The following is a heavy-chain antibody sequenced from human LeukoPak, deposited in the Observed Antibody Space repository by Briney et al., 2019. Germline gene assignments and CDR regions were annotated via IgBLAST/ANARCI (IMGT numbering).Heavy chain of an antibody. V-gene: IGHV3-23*01. Sequence: GGSLRLSCAASGFNFSIYAMSWVRQAPGRGLQWVSGISASGATTYYADSLKGRFTISRDNAKNSLYLQMNSLRAEDTAVYYCARDTDCSGGSCYSDYWGQGTLVTVSS. D-gene: IGHD2-15*01. CDR3: ARDTDCSGGSCYSDY. CDR1: GFNFSIYA. CDR2: ISASGATT. J-gene: IGHJ4*02.